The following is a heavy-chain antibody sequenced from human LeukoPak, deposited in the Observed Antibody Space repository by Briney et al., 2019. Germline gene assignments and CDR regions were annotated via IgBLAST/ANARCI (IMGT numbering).Heavy chain of an antibody. J-gene: IGHJ4*02. D-gene: IGHD6-13*01. CDR2: INPSGGST. CDR3: ARDLSAAGGDY. CDR1: GYTFTSYD. V-gene: IGHV1-46*01. Sequence: ASVKVSCKASGYTFTSYDINWVRQATGQGLDWMGIINPSGGSTIYAQKFQGRVTMTRDTSTSTVYMELSSLRSEDTAVYYCARDLSAAGGDYWGQGTLVTVSS.